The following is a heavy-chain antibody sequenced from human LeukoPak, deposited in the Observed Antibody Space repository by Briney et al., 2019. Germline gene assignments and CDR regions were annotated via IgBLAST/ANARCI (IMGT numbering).Heavy chain of an antibody. CDR3: AKDSQYVTTNFDY. Sequence: GGSLRLSCAASGFTFSSYAMSWVRQAPGKGLEWVSAISGSGGSTYYADSVKGRFTISRDNSKNTLYLQMNSLTAEDTAVYYCAKDSQYVTTNFDYWGQGTLVTVSS. J-gene: IGHJ4*02. CDR2: ISGSGGST. CDR1: GFTFSSYA. D-gene: IGHD4-17*01. V-gene: IGHV3-23*01.